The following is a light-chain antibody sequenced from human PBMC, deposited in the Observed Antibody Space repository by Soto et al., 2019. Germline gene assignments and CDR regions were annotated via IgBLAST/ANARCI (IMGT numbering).Light chain of an antibody. J-gene: IGKJ1*01. CDR3: QQYNSYSTWT. CDR2: AAS. V-gene: IGKV1-9*01. Sequence: DIHLTQSPSFLSSSVGDRATITCRASQGISTYLAWYQQKLGKAPKLLIYAASSLQSGVPSRFSGSGSGTEFTLTISSLQPDDFATYYCQQYNSYSTWTFGQGTKVDIK. CDR1: QGISTY.